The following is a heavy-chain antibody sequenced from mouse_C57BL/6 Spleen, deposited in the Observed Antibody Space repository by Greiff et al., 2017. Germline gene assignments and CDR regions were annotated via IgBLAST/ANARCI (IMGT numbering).Heavy chain of an antibody. V-gene: IGHV1-15*01. D-gene: IGHD2-3*01. CDR3: TREEVYDGYPYAMDY. CDR1: GYTFTDYE. Sequence: QVHVKQSGAELVRPGASVTLSCKASGYTFTDYEMHWVKQTPVHGLEWIGAIDPETGGTAYNQKFKGKAILTADKSSSTAYMELRSLTSEDSAVYYCTREEVYDGYPYAMDYWGQGTSVTVSS. CDR2: IDPETGGT. J-gene: IGHJ4*01.